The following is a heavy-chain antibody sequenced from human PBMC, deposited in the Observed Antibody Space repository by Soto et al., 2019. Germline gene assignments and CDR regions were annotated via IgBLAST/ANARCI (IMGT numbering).Heavy chain of an antibody. CDR2: IYDSGST. D-gene: IGHD1-1*01. J-gene: IGHJ4*02. CDR1: GDSVSGGGYY. V-gene: IGHV4-61*08. Sequence: QVQLQESGPGLVKPSETLSLTCTVSGDSVSGGGYYWSWIRQPPGKGLEWIGDIYDSGSTNYTPSLRSRVTISVDTSKNQVSLKLTSVTAADTAVYYCARGRDAYKTGYWGQGTLVTVSS. CDR3: ARGRDAYKTGY.